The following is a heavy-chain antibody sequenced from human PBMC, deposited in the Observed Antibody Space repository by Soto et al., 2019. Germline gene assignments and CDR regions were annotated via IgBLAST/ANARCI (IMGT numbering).Heavy chain of an antibody. V-gene: IGHV4-31*03. J-gene: IGHJ6*02. Sequence: SETLSLTCTVSGGSISSGGYYWSWIRQHPGKGLEWIGYIYYSGSTYYNPSLKSRVTISVDTSKNQFSLKLSSVTAADTAVYYCAGDRAGEPNATQKSNYYYYYGMDVWGQGTTVTVSS. CDR3: AGDRAGEPNATQKSNYYYYYGMDV. CDR1: GGSISSGGYY. CDR2: IYYSGST.